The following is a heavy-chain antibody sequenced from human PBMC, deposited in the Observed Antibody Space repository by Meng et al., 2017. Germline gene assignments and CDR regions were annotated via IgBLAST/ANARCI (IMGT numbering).Heavy chain of an antibody. Sequence: QLQLQESGPGLVKPSETLSLPCIVSGGSISSSTYYWGWIRQPPGKGLEWIGSIYYSGSTYYNPSLKSRVTISVDTSKNQFSLRLSSVTAADTAVYYCARCYPAAVVAARFDPWGQGALVTVSS. CDR2: IYYSGST. CDR1: GGSISSSTYY. V-gene: IGHV4-39*01. D-gene: IGHD2-15*01. J-gene: IGHJ5*02. CDR3: ARCYPAAVVAARFDP.